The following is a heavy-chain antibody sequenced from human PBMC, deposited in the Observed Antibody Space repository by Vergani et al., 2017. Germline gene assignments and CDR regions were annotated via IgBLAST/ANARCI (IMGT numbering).Heavy chain of an antibody. D-gene: IGHD2-15*01. CDR2: IIPIFGTA. J-gene: IGHJ3*02. CDR3: ARDRRYCSGGSCYSDAFDI. V-gene: IGHV1-69*01. CDR1: GGTFSSYA. Sequence: QVQLVQSGAEVKKPGSSVKVSCKASGGTFSSYAISWVRQAPGQGLEWMGGIIPIFGTANYAQKFQGRVTITADESTSTAYMELSSLRSEDTAVYYCARDRRYCSGGSCYSDAFDIWGQGTMVTVSS.